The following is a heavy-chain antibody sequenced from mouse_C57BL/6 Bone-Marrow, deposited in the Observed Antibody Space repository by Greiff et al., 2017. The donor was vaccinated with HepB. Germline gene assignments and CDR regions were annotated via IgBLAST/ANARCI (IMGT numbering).Heavy chain of an antibody. CDR3: ARFQIYDGYLYYFDY. CDR1: GYTFTNYW. Sequence: VKLMESGAELVRPGTSVKMSCKASGYTFTNYWIGWAKQRPGHGLEWIGDIYPGGGYTNYNEKFKGKATLTADKSSSTAYMQFSSLTSEDSAIYYCARFQIYDGYLYYFDYWGQGTTLTVSS. D-gene: IGHD2-3*01. CDR2: IYPGGGYT. V-gene: IGHV1-63*01. J-gene: IGHJ2*01.